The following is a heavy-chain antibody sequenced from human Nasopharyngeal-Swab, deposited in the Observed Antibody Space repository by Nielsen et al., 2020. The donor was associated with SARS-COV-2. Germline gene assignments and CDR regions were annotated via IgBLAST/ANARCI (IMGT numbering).Heavy chain of an antibody. D-gene: IGHD3-22*01. CDR2: TYYSGST. V-gene: IGHV4-39*01. CDR3: ARPGYDSSGYTSYFDY. Sequence: WIRQPPGKGLEWIGSTYYSGSTYYNPPLKSRVTISVDTSRNQFSLKLSSVTAADTAVYYCARPGYDSSGYTSYFDYWGQGTLVTVSS. J-gene: IGHJ4*02.